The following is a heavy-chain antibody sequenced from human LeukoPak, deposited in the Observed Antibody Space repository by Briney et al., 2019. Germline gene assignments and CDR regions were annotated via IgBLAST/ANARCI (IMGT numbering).Heavy chain of an antibody. CDR1: GFTFSSYG. CDR2: ISYDGSNK. D-gene: IGHD6-13*01. V-gene: IGHV3-30*18. CDR3: AKAPKVYSSSWTRAEYFQH. Sequence: GGSLRLSCAASGFTFSSYGMHWVRQAPGKGLEWVAVISYDGSNKYYADSVKGRFTISRDNSKNTLYLQMNSLRAEDTAVYYCAKAPKVYSSSWTRAEYFQHWGQAPWSPSPQ. J-gene: IGHJ1*01.